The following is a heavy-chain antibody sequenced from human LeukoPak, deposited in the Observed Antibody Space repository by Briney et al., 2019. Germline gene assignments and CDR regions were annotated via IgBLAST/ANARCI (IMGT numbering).Heavy chain of an antibody. D-gene: IGHD3-3*01. CDR2: INHSGST. V-gene: IGHV4-34*01. Sequence: PSETLSLTCAVYGGSFSGYYWSWIRQPPGKGLEWIGEINHSGSTNYNPSLKSRVTISVDTSKNQFSLKLSSVTAADTAVYYCARGLGIFGVSWFDPWGQETLVTVSS. CDR3: ARGLGIFGVSWFDP. J-gene: IGHJ5*02. CDR1: GGSFSGYY.